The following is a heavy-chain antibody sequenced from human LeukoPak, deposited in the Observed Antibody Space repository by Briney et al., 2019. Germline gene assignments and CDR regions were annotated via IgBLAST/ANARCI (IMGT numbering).Heavy chain of an antibody. D-gene: IGHD3-10*02. CDR3: AELGITMIGGV. CDR2: ISSSGSTI. V-gene: IGHV3-48*03. CDR1: GFTFSSYE. J-gene: IGHJ6*03. Sequence: GGSLRLSCAASGFTFSSYEMNWVRQAPGKGLEWVSYISSSGSTIYYADSVKGRFTTSRDNAKNSLYLQMTSLRAEDTAVYYCAELGITMIGGVWGKGPTVTISS.